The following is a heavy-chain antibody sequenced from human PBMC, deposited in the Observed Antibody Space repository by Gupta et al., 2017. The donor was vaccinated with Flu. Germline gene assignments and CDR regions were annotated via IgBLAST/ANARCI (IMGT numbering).Heavy chain of an antibody. Sequence: QVQLVESGGGVVQPGRSLRLSCEASGFTFSSYGLHWVRQAPGKGLEWVAVISYDGSNKYYADSVKGRFTISRDNSKNTLYLQMNSLRAEDTAVYYCAKDKDSGSYYDYWGQGTLVTVSS. D-gene: IGHD1-26*01. CDR1: GFTFSSYG. J-gene: IGHJ4*02. V-gene: IGHV3-30*18. CDR2: ISYDGSNK. CDR3: AKDKDSGSYYDY.